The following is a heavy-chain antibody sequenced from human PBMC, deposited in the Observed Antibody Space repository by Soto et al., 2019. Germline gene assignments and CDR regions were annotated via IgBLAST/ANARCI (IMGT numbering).Heavy chain of an antibody. J-gene: IGHJ4*02. CDR3: ARVSGYCSSTSCPQMYYFDY. CDR2: IYYSGST. V-gene: IGHV4-61*01. D-gene: IGHD2-2*03. Sequence: SETLSLTCTVSGGSVRSGSYYWSWIRQPPGKGLEWIGYIYYSGSTNYNPSLKSRVTISVDTSKNQFSLKLSSVTAADTAVYYCARVSGYCSSTSCPQMYYFDYWGQGTLVTVSS. CDR1: GGSVRSGSYY.